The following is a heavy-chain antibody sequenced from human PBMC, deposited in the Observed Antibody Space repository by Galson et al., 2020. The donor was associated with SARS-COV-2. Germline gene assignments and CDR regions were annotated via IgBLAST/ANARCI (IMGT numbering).Heavy chain of an antibody. CDR1: GFTFSSYA. CDR3: AKGSRVYSSSGYYLDY. J-gene: IGHJ4*02. CDR2: ISGSGGST. D-gene: IGHD3-22*01. Sequence: GGSLRLSCAASGFTFSSYAMSWVRQAPGKGLEWVSAISGSGGSTYYADSVKGRFTISSDNSKNTLYLQMNSLRAEDTAVYYCAKGSRVYSSSGYYLDYWGQGTLVTVSS. V-gene: IGHV3-23*01.